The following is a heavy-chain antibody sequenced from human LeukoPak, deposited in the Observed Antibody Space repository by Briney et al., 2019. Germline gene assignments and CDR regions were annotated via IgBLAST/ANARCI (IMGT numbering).Heavy chain of an antibody. Sequence: GGSLRLSCAASGFTFSSYSMNWVRQAPGKGLEWVSYISSSSSTIYYADSVKGRFTISRDNAKNSLYLQMNSLRAEDTAAYYCARGALGYCSSTSCYAAFDYWGQGTLVTVSS. V-gene: IGHV3-48*01. CDR2: ISSSSSTI. CDR3: ARGALGYCSSTSCYAAFDY. D-gene: IGHD2-2*01. J-gene: IGHJ4*02. CDR1: GFTFSSYS.